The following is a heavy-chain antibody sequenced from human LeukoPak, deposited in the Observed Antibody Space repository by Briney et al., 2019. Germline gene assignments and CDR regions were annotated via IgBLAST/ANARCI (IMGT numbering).Heavy chain of an antibody. V-gene: IGHV3-23*01. CDR1: GFTFRSYA. D-gene: IGHD5/OR15-5a*01. J-gene: IGHJ3*02. Sequence: PGGPLRLSCAPSGFTFRSYAMSWVRQPPGKGREWVSAISGSGGSTYYADSVKGRFTISRDNAKNSLYLQMNSLRAEDTAVYYCARDLRRAFDIWGQGTMVTVSS. CDR2: ISGSGGST. CDR3: ARDLRRAFDI.